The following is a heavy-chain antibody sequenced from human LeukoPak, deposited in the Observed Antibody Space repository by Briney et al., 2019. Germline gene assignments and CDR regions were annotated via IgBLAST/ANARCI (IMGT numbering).Heavy chain of an antibody. D-gene: IGHD1-26*01. CDR2: ISASAAMT. J-gene: IGHJ4*02. V-gene: IGHV3-23*01. Sequence: GGSLRLSCAASGFTFNNYVMTWVRQAPGKGLEWVSSISASAAMTYYADSVRGRFTVSRDNSNNTLYLQVSSLTAADTAVYYCAKDRSIGTYYTFDHWGQGTLVTVSS. CDR3: AKDRSIGTYYTFDH. CDR1: GFTFNNYV.